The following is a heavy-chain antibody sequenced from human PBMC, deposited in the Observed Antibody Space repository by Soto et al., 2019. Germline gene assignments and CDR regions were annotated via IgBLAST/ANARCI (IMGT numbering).Heavy chain of an antibody. CDR3: ARVPNMAGDPWWYFDL. CDR1: GGTFSSYA. Sequence: QVQLVQSGAEVKKPGSSVKVSCKASGGTFSSYAISWVRQAPGQGLEWMGGIIPIFGTANYAQKFQGRVTITADETTSTAYLELSSLRSEDTAVYYCARVPNMAGDPWWYFDLWGRGTLVTVSS. J-gene: IGHJ2*01. CDR2: IIPIFGTA. V-gene: IGHV1-69*12. D-gene: IGHD6-19*01.